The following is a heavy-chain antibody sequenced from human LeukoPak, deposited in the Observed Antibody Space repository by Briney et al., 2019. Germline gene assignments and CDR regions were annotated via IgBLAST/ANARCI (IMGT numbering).Heavy chain of an antibody. CDR3: ASFCSSTSCYRDY. CDR1: GGSFSGYY. Sequence: SETLSLTCVVYGGSFSGYYCSWIRQPPGKGLEWVGEINHSGSTNYNPSLKSRVTISVDTSKNQFSLKLSSVTAADTAVYYCASFCSSTSCYRDYWGQGTLVTVSS. J-gene: IGHJ4*02. CDR2: INHSGST. V-gene: IGHV4-34*01. D-gene: IGHD2-2*01.